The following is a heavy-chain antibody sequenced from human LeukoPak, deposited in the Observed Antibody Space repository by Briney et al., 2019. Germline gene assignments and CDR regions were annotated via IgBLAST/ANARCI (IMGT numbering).Heavy chain of an antibody. CDR2: IKRDGSEK. D-gene: IGHD1-26*01. Sequence: PGGSLTLSCAASEFTFSRYWMNWVRQAPGKGLERVANIKRDGSEKYYVDSVKGRFTISRDNAENSLYLQVNSLRAEDTAVYYCARDVGATVGAFDIWGQGTMVTVSS. V-gene: IGHV3-7*01. J-gene: IGHJ3*02. CDR3: ARDVGATVGAFDI. CDR1: EFTFSRYW.